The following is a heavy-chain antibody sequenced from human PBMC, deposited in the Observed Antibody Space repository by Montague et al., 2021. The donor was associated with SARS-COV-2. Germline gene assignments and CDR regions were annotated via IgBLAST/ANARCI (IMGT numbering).Heavy chain of an antibody. D-gene: IGHD2-2*01. J-gene: IGHJ5*02. Sequence: TLSLTCTVSGGSISSGGYYWSWIRQHPGKGLEWIGYIYYSGSTYYNPSLKSRLTISVDTSKNRFSLKLSSVTAADTAMYYCARASVVVPTTRNGFDPWGQGTLVTVSS. CDR3: ARASVVVPTTRNGFDP. CDR1: GGSISSGGYY. CDR2: IYYSGST. V-gene: IGHV4-31*03.